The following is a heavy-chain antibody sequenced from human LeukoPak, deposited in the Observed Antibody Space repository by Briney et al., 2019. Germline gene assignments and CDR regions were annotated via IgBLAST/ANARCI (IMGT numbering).Heavy chain of an antibody. J-gene: IGHJ6*03. V-gene: IGHV3-64*01. CDR2: ISSNGGST. D-gene: IGHD3-22*01. Sequence: GGSLRLSCAASGFTFSSYEMNWVRQAPGKGLEYVSAISSNGGSTYYANSVKGRFTISRDNSKNTLYLQMGSLRAEDMAVYYCARALSYYDSSGYNADYYYYYMDVWGKGTTVTVSS. CDR3: ARALSYYDSSGYNADYYYYYMDV. CDR1: GFTFSSYE.